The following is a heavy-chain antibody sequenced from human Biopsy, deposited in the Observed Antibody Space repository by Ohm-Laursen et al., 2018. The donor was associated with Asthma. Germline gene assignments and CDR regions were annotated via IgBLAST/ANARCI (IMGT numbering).Heavy chain of an antibody. J-gene: IGHJ4*02. CDR3: ASDFPKDYVRYNFQF. CDR1: GYSLTDLS. V-gene: IGHV1-24*01. CDR2: HDPEEGGT. Sequence: GASVKVSCKISGYSLTDLSMHWVRQAPGQGLEWMGGHDPEEGGTVNARRFQGRVTMTEDTSTDTAYMELSSLSSDDTAVYYCASDFPKDYVRYNFQFWGQGTLVTVSS. D-gene: IGHD4-17*01.